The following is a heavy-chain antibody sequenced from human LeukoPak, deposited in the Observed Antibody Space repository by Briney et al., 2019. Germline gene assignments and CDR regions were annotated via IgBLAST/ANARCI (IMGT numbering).Heavy chain of an antibody. Sequence: PGGSLRLSCAASGFTFDDYGMSWVRQAPGKGLEWVSGINWNGGSTGYADSVKGRFTISRDNSKNTLYLQMNSLRAEDTAVYYCAELGITMIGGVWGKGTTVTISS. J-gene: IGHJ6*04. D-gene: IGHD3-10*02. V-gene: IGHV3-20*04. CDR3: AELGITMIGGV. CDR1: GFTFDDYG. CDR2: INWNGGST.